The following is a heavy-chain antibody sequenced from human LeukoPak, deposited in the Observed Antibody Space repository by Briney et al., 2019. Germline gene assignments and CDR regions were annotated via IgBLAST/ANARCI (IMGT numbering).Heavy chain of an antibody. CDR1: GFTFSSYA. Sequence: GGSLRLSCAASGFTFSSYAMSWVRQAPGKGLEWVSAISGSGGSTYYADSVKGRFTISRDNSKNTLYLQMSSLRAEDTAVYYCAKDTLYCSGGSCYSRNGMDVWGQGTTVTVSS. CDR2: ISGSGGST. CDR3: AKDTLYCSGGSCYSRNGMDV. V-gene: IGHV3-23*01. D-gene: IGHD2-15*01. J-gene: IGHJ6*02.